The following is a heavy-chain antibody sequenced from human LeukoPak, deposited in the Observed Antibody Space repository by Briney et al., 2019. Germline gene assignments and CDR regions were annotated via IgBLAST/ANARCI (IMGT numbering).Heavy chain of an antibody. J-gene: IGHJ5*01. CDR3: ARGGAMTGYYDS. Sequence: SETLSLTCIVSGGSISDNYWSWIRQPAGKGREWIGRIYSTGSIKYSPSLKSRVTMSVDTSKNHFSLTLTSVSAADTAVYYCARGGAMTGYYDSWGQGNLVTVSS. D-gene: IGHD3-9*01. CDR2: IYSTGSI. CDR1: GGSISDNY. V-gene: IGHV4-4*07.